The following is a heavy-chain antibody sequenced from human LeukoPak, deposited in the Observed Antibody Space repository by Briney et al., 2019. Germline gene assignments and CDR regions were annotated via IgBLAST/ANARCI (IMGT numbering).Heavy chain of an antibody. V-gene: IGHV4-59*01. D-gene: IGHD4-17*01. Sequence: SETLSLTCTVSGGSISNYYWSWIRQPPGKGLEWIGYIYYSGSTNYHPSLKSRVTISVDTSKNQFSLELSSVTAADTAVYYCVRGGPPTVTRLDYWGQGTLVTVSS. CDR3: VRGGPPTVTRLDY. CDR2: IYYSGST. CDR1: GGSISNYY. J-gene: IGHJ4*02.